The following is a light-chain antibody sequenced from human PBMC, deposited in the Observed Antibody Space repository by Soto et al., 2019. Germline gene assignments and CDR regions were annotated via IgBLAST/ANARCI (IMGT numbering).Light chain of an antibody. CDR1: QSISSY. J-gene: IGKJ1*01. CDR3: QRAWT. CDR2: AAS. V-gene: IGKV1-39*01. Sequence: DIQMTQSPSSLSAYVGDRVTITCRESQSISSYLNWYQQKPGKAPKLLIYAASSFQSGVPSRFSGSGSGTDFTLTISSLQPEDFATYYCQRAWTFGQGTKVDIK.